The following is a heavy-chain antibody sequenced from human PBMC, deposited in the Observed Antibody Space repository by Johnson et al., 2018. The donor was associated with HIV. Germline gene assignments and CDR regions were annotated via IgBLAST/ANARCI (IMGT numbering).Heavy chain of an antibody. CDR2: INSDGSST. CDR1: GFTFSNSD. Sequence: VQLVESGGGLVQPGGSLRLSCAASGFTFSNSDMHWVRQPTGQGLEWVSRINSDGSSTSYADSVKGRFTISRDNAKNTLYLQMNSLRAEDTAVYYCARAGRLGYCSGGSCYSPAFDIWGQGTMVTVS. D-gene: IGHD2-15*01. V-gene: IGHV3-74*02. CDR3: ARAGRLGYCSGGSCYSPAFDI. J-gene: IGHJ3*02.